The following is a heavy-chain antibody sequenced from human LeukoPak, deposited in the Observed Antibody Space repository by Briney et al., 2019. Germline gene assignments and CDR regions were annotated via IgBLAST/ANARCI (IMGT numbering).Heavy chain of an antibody. CDR3: ARDPRITIFGVVIPKHNWFDP. J-gene: IGHJ5*02. V-gene: IGHV3-48*01. Sequence: GGSLRLSCEASGFTFRDFWMNWVRQAPGKGLEWVSYISSSSSTIYYADSVKGRFTISRDNAKNSLYLQMNSLRAEDTAVYYCARDPRITIFGVVIPKHNWFDPWGQGTLVTVSS. CDR2: ISSSSSTI. D-gene: IGHD3-3*01. CDR1: GFTFRDFW.